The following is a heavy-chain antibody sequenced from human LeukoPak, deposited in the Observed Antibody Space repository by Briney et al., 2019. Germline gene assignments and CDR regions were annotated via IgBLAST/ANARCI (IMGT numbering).Heavy chain of an antibody. V-gene: IGHV3-11*01. CDR3: ARDQGIAAREYYYYGMDV. CDR2: ISSSGSTI. J-gene: IGHJ6*02. D-gene: IGHD6-6*01. CDR1: GFTFSDYY. Sequence: GGSLRLSCAASGFTFSDYYMSWIRQAPGNGLEWVSYISSSGSTIYYADSVKGRFTISRDNAKNSLYLQMNSLRAEDTAVYYCARDQGIAAREYYYYGMDVWGQGTTVTVSS.